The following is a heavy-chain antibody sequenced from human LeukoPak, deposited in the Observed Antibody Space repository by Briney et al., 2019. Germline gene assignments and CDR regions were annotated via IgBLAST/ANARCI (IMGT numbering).Heavy chain of an antibody. CDR3: ARGGPAANPNNWFDP. CDR1: GYTFTSYD. D-gene: IGHD2-2*01. J-gene: IGHJ5*02. Sequence: GASVNVSCKASGYTFTSYDINWVRQATGQGLEWMGWMNPNSGNTGYAQKFQGRVTMTRNTSISTAYMELSSLRSEDTAVYYCARGGPAANPNNWFDPWGQGTLVTVSS. V-gene: IGHV1-8*01. CDR2: MNPNSGNT.